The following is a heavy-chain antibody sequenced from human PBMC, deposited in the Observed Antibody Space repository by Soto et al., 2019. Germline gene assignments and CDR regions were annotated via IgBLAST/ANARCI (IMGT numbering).Heavy chain of an antibody. Sequence: QVQLQESGPGLVKASETLSLTCSVSGGSINNYYWSWIRQPPGKGLEWIGYVYYSGSTKYNPSLKSRVTISVDTSKTQFSLKVSSVTAADTDVYYCARTGDYRKYYYYYMDVWGKGTTVAVSS. CDR3: ARTGDYRKYYYYYMDV. CDR1: GGSINNYY. CDR2: VYYSGST. D-gene: IGHD4-17*01. V-gene: IGHV4-59*01. J-gene: IGHJ6*03.